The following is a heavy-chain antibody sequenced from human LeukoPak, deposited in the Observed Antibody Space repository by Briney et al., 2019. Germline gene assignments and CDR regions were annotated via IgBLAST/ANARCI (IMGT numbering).Heavy chain of an antibody. CDR1: GFTFSSFA. V-gene: IGHV3-23*01. Sequence: GGTLRLSCAASGFTFSSFAMSWIRQAPGKGLEWVSSVSRSGVGTYYADSVRGRFTISRDNSKNTAYLQMNSLKTEDTAVYYCTRHVPNSGYANFDYWGQGTLVTVSS. D-gene: IGHD5-12*01. CDR2: VSRSGVGT. J-gene: IGHJ4*02. CDR3: TRHVPNSGYANFDY.